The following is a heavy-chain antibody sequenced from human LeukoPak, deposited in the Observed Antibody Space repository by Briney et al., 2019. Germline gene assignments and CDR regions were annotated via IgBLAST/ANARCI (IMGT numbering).Heavy chain of an antibody. V-gene: IGHV3-15*01. CDR2: IKSKTDGGTT. D-gene: IGHD3-22*01. CDR1: GFTFSNAW. Sequence: PGGSLRLSCAASGFTFSNAWMSWVRQAPGRGLEWVGRIKSKTDGGTTDYAAPVKGRFTISRDDSKNTLYLQMNSLKTEDTAVYYCTTDPYYYDSSDPGGYWGQGTLVTVSS. J-gene: IGHJ4*02. CDR3: TTDPYYYDSSDPGGY.